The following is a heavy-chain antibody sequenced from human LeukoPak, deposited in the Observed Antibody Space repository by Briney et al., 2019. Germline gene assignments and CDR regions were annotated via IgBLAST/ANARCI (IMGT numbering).Heavy chain of an antibody. D-gene: IGHD3-10*02. CDR2: IIPIFGTA. CDR1: GGTFSSYA. J-gene: IGHJ4*02. Sequence: SVRVSCKASGGTFSSYAISWVRQAPGQGLEWMGGIIPIFGTANYAQKFQGRVTITADESTSTAYMELSSLRSEDTAVYYCASQPGYVHGAFDYWGQGTLVTVSS. V-gene: IGHV1-69*13. CDR3: ASQPGYVHGAFDY.